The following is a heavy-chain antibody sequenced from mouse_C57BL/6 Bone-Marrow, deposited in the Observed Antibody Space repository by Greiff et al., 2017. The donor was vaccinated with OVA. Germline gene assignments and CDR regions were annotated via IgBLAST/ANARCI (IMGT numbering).Heavy chain of an antibody. J-gene: IGHJ3*01. Sequence: QVQLQQSGPELVKPGASVKISCKASGYAFSSYWMNWVKQRPGKGLEWIGRIYPGDGDTNYNGKFKGKATLTADKSSSTAYMQISSLTSEDSAVYFCARYPRFYYGNCYWGQGTLVTVSA. CDR2: IYPGDGDT. CDR1: GYAFSSYW. CDR3: ARYPRFYYGNCY. V-gene: IGHV1-82*01. D-gene: IGHD2-1*01.